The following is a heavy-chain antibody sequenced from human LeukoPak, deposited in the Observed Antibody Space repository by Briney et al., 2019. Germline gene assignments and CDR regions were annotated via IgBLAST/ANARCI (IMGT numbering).Heavy chain of an antibody. J-gene: IGHJ6*03. CDR3: ARDCSSTSCYVYYYYYMDV. CDR1: GFTFSSYS. V-gene: IGHV3-48*04. CDR2: ISSSGSTI. Sequence: GGSLRLSCAASGFTFSSYSMNWVRQAPGKGLEWVSYISSSGSTIYYADSVKGRFTISRDIAKNSLYLQMNSLRAEDTAVYYCARDCSSTSCYVYYYYYMDVWGKGTTVTVSS. D-gene: IGHD2-2*01.